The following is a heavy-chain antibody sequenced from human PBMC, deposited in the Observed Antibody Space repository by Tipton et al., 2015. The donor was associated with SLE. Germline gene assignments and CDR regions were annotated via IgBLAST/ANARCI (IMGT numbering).Heavy chain of an antibody. CDR2: IYYSGST. CDR3: ARGTMLGDFWSGYLPRFDY. CDR1: GGSISSGSYY. Sequence: TLSLTCTVSGGSISSGSYYWSWIRQPPGKGLEWIGYIYYSGSTNYNPSLKSRVTISVDTSKNQFSLKLSSVTAADTAVYYCARGTMLGDFWSGYLPRFDYWGQGTLVTVSS. J-gene: IGHJ4*02. V-gene: IGHV4-61*01. D-gene: IGHD3-3*01.